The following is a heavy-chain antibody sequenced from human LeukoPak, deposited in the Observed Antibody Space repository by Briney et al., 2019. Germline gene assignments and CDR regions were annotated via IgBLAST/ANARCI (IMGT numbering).Heavy chain of an antibody. J-gene: IGHJ4*02. CDR3: VRYCSSTSCPIADY. D-gene: IGHD2-2*01. CDR1: GYSFTNYW. CDR2: IYPGDSDT. V-gene: IGHV5-51*01. Sequence: GESLKISCKGSGYSFTNYWIGWVRQMPGKGLEWMGIIYPGDSDTRYSPSFQGQVTISADKSISTAYLQWSSLKASDSAMYYCVRYCSSTSCPIADYWGQGTLVTVSS.